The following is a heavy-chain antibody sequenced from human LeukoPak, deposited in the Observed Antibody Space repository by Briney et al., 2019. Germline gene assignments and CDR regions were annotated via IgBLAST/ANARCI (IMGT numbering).Heavy chain of an antibody. D-gene: IGHD6-13*01. Sequence: SETLSLTCTVSGGSISSSSYYWGWIRQPPGKGLEWIGSIYYSGSTYYNPSLKSRVTISVDTSKNQFSLKLSPVTAADTAVYYCARGARYSSSWYRGYFQHWGQGTLVTVSS. CDR1: GGSISSSSYY. CDR3: ARGARYSSSWYRGYFQH. CDR2: IYYSGST. J-gene: IGHJ1*01. V-gene: IGHV4-39*01.